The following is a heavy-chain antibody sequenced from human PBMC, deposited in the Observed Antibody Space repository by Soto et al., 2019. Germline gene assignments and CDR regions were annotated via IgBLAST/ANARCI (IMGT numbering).Heavy chain of an antibody. CDR1: GGSISSYY. CDR2: IYTSGST. D-gene: IGHD5-12*01. CDR3: ARVILKRDRDGYNLYYFDY. J-gene: IGHJ4*02. V-gene: IGHV4-4*07. Sequence: SETLSLTCTVSGGSISSYYWSWIRQPAGKGLEWIGRIYTSGSTNYNPSLKSRVTMSVDTSKNQFSLKLSSVTAADTAVYYCARVILKRDRDGYNLYYFDYWGQGTLVTVSA.